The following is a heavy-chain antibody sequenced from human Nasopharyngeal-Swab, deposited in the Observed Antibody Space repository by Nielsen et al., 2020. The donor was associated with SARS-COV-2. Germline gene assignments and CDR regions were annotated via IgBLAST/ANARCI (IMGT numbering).Heavy chain of an antibody. CDR2: IYYSGST. V-gene: IGHV4-59*12. CDR3: ASRYCSSTSCPNWFDP. D-gene: IGHD2-2*01. CDR1: GGSISSYY. Sequence: SETLSLTCTVSGGSISSYYWSWIRQPPGKGLEWIGYIYYSGSTNYNPSLKSRVTISVDKSKNQFSLKLSSVTAADTAVYYCASRYCSSTSCPNWFDPWGQGTLVTVSS. J-gene: IGHJ5*02.